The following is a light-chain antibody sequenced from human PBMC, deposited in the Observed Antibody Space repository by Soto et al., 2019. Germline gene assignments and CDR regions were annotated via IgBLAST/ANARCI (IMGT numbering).Light chain of an antibody. CDR2: AAS. Sequence: EIQMTQSPSSLSASVGGGCTSTCLASQSISSYLNLYQQKPGKAPKLLIYAASSLQSGVPSRFSGSGSGTDFTLTISSLQPEDFATYYCQQSYSTPGTFGQGTKVDNK. V-gene: IGKV1-39*01. CDR3: QQSYSTPGT. J-gene: IGKJ1*01. CDR1: QSISSY.